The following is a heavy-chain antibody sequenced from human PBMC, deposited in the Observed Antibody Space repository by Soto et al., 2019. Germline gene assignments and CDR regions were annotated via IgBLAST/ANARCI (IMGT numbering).Heavy chain of an antibody. CDR3: ARAKTYYYDSSGYFYFDY. CDR1: GGSISSGGYY. Sequence: SETLSLTCTVSGGSISSGGYYWSWIRQHPGKGLEWIGYIYYSGSTYYNPSLKSRVTISVDTSKNQFSLKLSSVTAADTAVYYCARAKTYYYDSSGYFYFDYWGQGTLVTVSS. CDR2: IYYSGST. J-gene: IGHJ4*02. V-gene: IGHV4-31*03. D-gene: IGHD3-22*01.